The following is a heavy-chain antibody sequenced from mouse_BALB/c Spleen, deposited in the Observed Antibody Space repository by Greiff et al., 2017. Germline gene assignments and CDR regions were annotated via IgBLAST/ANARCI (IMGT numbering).Heavy chain of an antibody. D-gene: IGHD2-1*01. Sequence: EVQLQQSGPELVKPGASVKMSCKASGYTFTSYVMHWVKQKPGQGLEWIGYINPYNDGTKYNEKFKGKATLTSDKSSSTAYMELSSLTSEDSAVYYCASYYGNYPHYYAMDYWGQGTSVTVSS. CDR3: ASYYGNYPHYYAMDY. CDR1: GYTFTSYV. V-gene: IGHV1-14*01. CDR2: INPYNDGT. J-gene: IGHJ4*01.